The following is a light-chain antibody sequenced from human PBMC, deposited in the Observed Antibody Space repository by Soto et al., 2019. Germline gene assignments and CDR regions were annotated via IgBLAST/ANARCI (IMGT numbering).Light chain of an antibody. CDR2: WAS. J-gene: IGKJ4*01. CDR3: QQYYSSLT. V-gene: IGKV4-1*01. CDR1: QSVLYTYDNKNY. Sequence: DIVMTQSPDSLTMSLGERATINCKSSQSVLYTYDNKNYLAWYQQKPGQPPKLLISWASTRESGVPDRFSGSGSGTDFSLTISSLRPEDVAVYFCQQYYSSLTFGGGTKVQIK.